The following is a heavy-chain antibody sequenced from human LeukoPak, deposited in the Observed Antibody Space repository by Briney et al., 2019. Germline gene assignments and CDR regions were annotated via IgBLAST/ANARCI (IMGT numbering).Heavy chain of an antibody. CDR2: IRNKANGGTT. D-gene: IGHD3-22*01. Sequence: HAGGSLRLSCTTSGFTFSDYAVSWVRQAPGKGLEWIGFIRNKANGGTTEYAASVKGRFTISRDDSKTIAHLQMSSLKTEDTAVYYCGRFYSSGWASGAFDIWGQGTMVTVSS. J-gene: IGHJ3*02. V-gene: IGHV3-49*04. CDR3: GRFYSSGWASGAFDI. CDR1: GFTFSDYA.